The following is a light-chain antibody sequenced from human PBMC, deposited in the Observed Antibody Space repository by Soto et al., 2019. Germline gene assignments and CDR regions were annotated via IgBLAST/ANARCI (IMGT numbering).Light chain of an antibody. Sequence: DIQMTQSPSSLSASVGDRVTITCRASQSIDRYLQWYQQKPGKAPKLLIYAASTLQSGVPSRFSGSGSGRDFTLTISSLQPDDFATYYCQQTYSLPADVTFGQGTRLDSK. J-gene: IGKJ5*01. V-gene: IGKV1-39*01. CDR2: AAS. CDR1: QSIDRY. CDR3: QQTYSLPADVT.